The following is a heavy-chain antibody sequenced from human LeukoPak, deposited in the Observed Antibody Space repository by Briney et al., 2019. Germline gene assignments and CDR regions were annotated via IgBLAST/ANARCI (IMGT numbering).Heavy chain of an antibody. CDR2: IWYDGSNK. V-gene: IGHV3-33*08. CDR1: GFTFDDYA. D-gene: IGHD3-22*01. CDR3: ARDAYYYDSSGYLDY. Sequence: PGGSLRLSCAASGFTFDDYAMHWVRQAPGKGLEWVAVIWYDGSNKYYADSVKGRFTISRDNSKNTLYLQMNSLRAEDTAVYYCARDAYYYDSSGYLDYWGQGTLVTVSS. J-gene: IGHJ4*02.